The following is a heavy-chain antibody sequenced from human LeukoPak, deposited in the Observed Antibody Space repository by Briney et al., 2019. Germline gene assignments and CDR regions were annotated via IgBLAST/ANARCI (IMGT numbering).Heavy chain of an antibody. CDR3: ARDGQAFNSNWDYSEY. D-gene: IGHD7-27*01. Sequence: PGGSLRLSCVASGFTFDTFAMSWVRQAPGKGLEWVSGIGNTETYYSDSVKGRFTISRDNSKSTIYLHMSNLRAEDTALYYCARDGQAFNSNWDYSEYWGQGTPVTVSS. J-gene: IGHJ4*02. CDR2: IGNTET. CDR1: GFTFDTFA. V-gene: IGHV3-23*01.